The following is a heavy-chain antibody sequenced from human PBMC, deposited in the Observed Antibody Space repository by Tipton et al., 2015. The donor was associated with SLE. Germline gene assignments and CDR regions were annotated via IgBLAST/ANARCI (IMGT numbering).Heavy chain of an antibody. CDR2: IHHSGST. CDR1: GGSISSYY. J-gene: IGHJ4*02. D-gene: IGHD2/OR15-2a*01. V-gene: IGHV4-59*08. CDR3: ARLGSTTYLTLDGFYFDY. Sequence: GLVKPSETLSLTCTVSGGSISSYYWSWIRQPPGKGLEWIGYIHHSGSTSYSPSLRSRVTISVDTSKNRLSLKVNSVTAADTAVYFCARLGSTTYLTLDGFYFDYWGQGTLVTVSS.